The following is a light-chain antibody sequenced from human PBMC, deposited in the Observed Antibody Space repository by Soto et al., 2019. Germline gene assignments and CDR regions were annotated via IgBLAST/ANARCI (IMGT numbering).Light chain of an antibody. CDR1: QSLLHSNGYNY. V-gene: IGKV2-28*01. CDR3: IQPLQTPLT. J-gene: IGKJ4*01. Sequence: DIVMTQSPLSLPVTPGEPASISCRSSQSLLHSNGYNYLDWYLQKPGQSPQLMIYLGSNRASGGHDRFSGSGTGTDFTMKISRVEAEDVGVYYCIQPLQTPLTFGGGTKVEIK. CDR2: LGS.